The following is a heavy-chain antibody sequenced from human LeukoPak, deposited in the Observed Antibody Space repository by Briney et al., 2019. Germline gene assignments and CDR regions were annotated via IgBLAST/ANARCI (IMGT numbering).Heavy chain of an antibody. CDR1: GGSISSSSYY. Sequence: SETLSLTCTVSGGSISSSSYYWGWIRQPPGKGLEWIGSIYYSGSTYYNPSLKSRVTISVDTSKNQFSLKLSSVTAADTAVYYCAKDLWLANWGQGTLVTVSS. D-gene: IGHD3-10*01. V-gene: IGHV4-39*07. CDR3: AKDLWLAN. CDR2: IYYSGST. J-gene: IGHJ4*02.